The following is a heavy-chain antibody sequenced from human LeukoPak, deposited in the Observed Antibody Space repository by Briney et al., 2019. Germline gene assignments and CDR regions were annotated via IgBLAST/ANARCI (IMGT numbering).Heavy chain of an antibody. J-gene: IGHJ4*02. CDR2: IGSSGSYI. CDR3: ARVYSRDWPLDF. Sequence: GGSLRLSCAASGFTMRNHWMSWVRQAPGKGLEWVSSIGSSGSYIYYADSLKGRFTISRDNAKNSLYLQMNSLRAEDTAVYYCARVYSRDWPLDFWGQGTLVTVSS. D-gene: IGHD6-19*01. CDR1: GFTMRNHW. V-gene: IGHV3-21*01.